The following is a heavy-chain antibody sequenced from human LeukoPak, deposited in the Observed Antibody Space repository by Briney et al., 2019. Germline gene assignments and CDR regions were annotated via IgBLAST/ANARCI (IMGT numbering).Heavy chain of an antibody. Sequence: PSETLSLTCIVSGGSISSHYWSWIRQPPGKGLEWIGYIYYSGSTNYNPSLKSRVTISVDTSKNQFSLKLSSVTASDTAVYYCARSYCSGGSCYKQLFNPWGQGTLVTVSS. V-gene: IGHV4-59*08. CDR3: ARSYCSGGSCYKQLFNP. CDR2: IYYSGST. D-gene: IGHD2-15*01. J-gene: IGHJ5*02. CDR1: GGSISSHY.